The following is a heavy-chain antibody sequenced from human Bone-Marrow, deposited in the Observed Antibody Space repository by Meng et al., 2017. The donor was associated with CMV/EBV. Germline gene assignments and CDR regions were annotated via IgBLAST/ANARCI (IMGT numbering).Heavy chain of an antibody. J-gene: IGHJ4*02. V-gene: IGHV1-69*02. CDR3: ARSQMPAVGYYFDY. Sequence: SVKVSCKAPGGTLTDYTINWVRQAPGQGLEWMGRIIPILEMADYAQSFQGRVTISADKSTSTAYMEMSSLRSDDTAVYYCARSQMPAVGYYFDYWGQGTLVTVSS. CDR2: IIPILEMA. D-gene: IGHD2-8*02. CDR1: GGTLTDYT.